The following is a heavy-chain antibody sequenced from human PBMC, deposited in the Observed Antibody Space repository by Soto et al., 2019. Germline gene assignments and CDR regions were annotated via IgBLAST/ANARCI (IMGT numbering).Heavy chain of an antibody. V-gene: IGHV3-23*01. CDR3: AKVLGPYYDILTGYYGFDY. CDR2: ISGSGGST. J-gene: IGHJ4*02. Sequence: GGSLRLSCAASGFTFSSYAMSWVRQAPGKGLEWVSAISGSGGSTYYADSVKGRFTISRDNSQNTLYLQMNSLRAEDTAVYYCAKVLGPYYDILTGYYGFDYWGQGTLVTVSS. CDR1: GFTFSSYA. D-gene: IGHD3-9*01.